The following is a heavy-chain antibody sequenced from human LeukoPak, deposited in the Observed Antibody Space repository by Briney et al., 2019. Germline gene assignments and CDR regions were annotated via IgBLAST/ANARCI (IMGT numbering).Heavy chain of an antibody. CDR2: ISSSSSYI. V-gene: IGHV3-21*01. Sequence: GGSLRLSCAASGFTFSSYSMTWVRQAPGKGLEWVSSISSSSSYIYYADSVRGRFTISRDNAKNSLYLQMNSLRAEDTAVYYCARGEGDYGDYFFDYWGQGTLVTVSS. CDR3: ARGEGDYGDYFFDY. CDR1: GFTFSSYS. J-gene: IGHJ4*02. D-gene: IGHD4-17*01.